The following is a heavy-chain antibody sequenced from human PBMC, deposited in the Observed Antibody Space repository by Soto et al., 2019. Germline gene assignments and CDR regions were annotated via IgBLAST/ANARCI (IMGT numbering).Heavy chain of an antibody. CDR3: ATMKRARLDS. D-gene: IGHD6-25*01. J-gene: IGHJ4*02. CDR2: INPILDST. Sequence: QEQVVQSGPAMKEPGSSVKVSCRASGIMSSGYGFSWVWQAPGQGVEWVGMINPILDSTHYAQNLQGRVSLSVDKSRDTAYLEVTSLRLEDTAIYFCATMKRARLDSWGRGTVVTVSS. V-gene: IGHV1-69*09. CDR1: GIMSSGYG.